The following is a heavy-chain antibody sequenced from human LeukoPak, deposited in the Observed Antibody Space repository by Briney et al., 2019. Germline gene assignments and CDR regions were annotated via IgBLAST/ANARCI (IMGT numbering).Heavy chain of an antibody. J-gene: IGHJ3*02. D-gene: IGHD3-22*01. Sequence: SVKVSCKASGGTFSSYAISWVRQAPGQGLEWMGGIIPTFGTANYAQKFQGRVTITADESTSTAYMELSSLRSEDTAVYYCARALTYYYDSSDSRDAFDIWGQGTMVTVSS. CDR3: ARALTYYYDSSDSRDAFDI. CDR2: IIPTFGTA. V-gene: IGHV1-69*13. CDR1: GGTFSSYA.